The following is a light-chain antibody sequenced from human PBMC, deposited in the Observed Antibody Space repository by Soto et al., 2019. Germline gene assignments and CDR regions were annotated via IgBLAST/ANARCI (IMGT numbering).Light chain of an antibody. Sequence: QSVQTQPASVSGSPGQSITISCTGTSSDVGGYNYVSWYQQHPGKAPKLMIYDVSNRPSGVSNRFSGSKSGNTASLTISGLQAEDEADYYCSSYTSSSTVVFGGGTKVTVL. CDR2: DVS. CDR3: SSYTSSSTVV. J-gene: IGLJ2*01. V-gene: IGLV2-14*01. CDR1: SSDVGGYNY.